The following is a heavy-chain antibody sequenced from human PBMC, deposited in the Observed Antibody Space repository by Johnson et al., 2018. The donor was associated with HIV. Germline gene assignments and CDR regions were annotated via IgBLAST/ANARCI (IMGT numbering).Heavy chain of an antibody. Sequence: QMQLVESGGGLVQPGRSLRLSCAASGFSFSSYAMHWVRQAPGKGLEWVAVVSYDGSERYYADSVKGRFTISRDSSKNTLYLQMNSLRAEDTAVYYCARPHLIFPKNPFDFWGQGTLVTVSS. D-gene: IGHD3-3*02. CDR3: ARPHLIFPKNPFDF. CDR1: GFSFSSYA. CDR2: VSYDGSER. V-gene: IGHV3-30*04. J-gene: IGHJ3*01.